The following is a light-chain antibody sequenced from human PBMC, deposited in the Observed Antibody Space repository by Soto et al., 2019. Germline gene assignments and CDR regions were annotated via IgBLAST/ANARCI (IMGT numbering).Light chain of an antibody. J-gene: IGKJ1*01. Sequence: EIVLTQSPGTLSLSPGERATLSCRASQSVNSDCLAWYQQKPGQAPRLLIYGASSRATGIPDRFSGSGSGPDFTLTISRLDPEDFAVYYCQQYGSSPRTFGQGTKVDIK. V-gene: IGKV3-20*01. CDR3: QQYGSSPRT. CDR2: GAS. CDR1: QSVNSDC.